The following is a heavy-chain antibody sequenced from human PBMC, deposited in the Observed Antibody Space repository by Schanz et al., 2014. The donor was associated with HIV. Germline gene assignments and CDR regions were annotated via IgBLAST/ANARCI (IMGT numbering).Heavy chain of an antibody. CDR2: ISHDGGTE. V-gene: IGHV3-30*18. CDR3: AKCAGGTCSIDY. Sequence: QVHLEESGGGVVQPGRSLRLSCAVSGFIFSNYGMHWVRQAPGKGLEGVAVISHDGGTENYGDFVKGRFTISRDNSRNTLYLQMDSLRAEDTAVYYCAKCAGGTCSIDYWGQGTLVSVSA. CDR1: GFIFSNYG. D-gene: IGHD2-15*01. J-gene: IGHJ4*02.